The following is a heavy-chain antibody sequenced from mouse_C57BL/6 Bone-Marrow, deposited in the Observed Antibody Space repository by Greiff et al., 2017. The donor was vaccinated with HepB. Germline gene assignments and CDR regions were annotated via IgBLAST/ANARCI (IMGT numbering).Heavy chain of an antibody. CDR1: GYTFTDYY. CDR3: ARYSHLLQYAMDY. D-gene: IGHD2-1*01. Sequence: QVQLKESGAELVRPGASVKLSCKASGYTFTDYYINWVKQRPGQGLEWIARIYPGSGNTYYNEKFKGKATLTAEKSSSTAYMQLSSLTSEDSAVYFCARYSHLLQYAMDYWGQGTSVTVSS. V-gene: IGHV1-76*01. J-gene: IGHJ4*01. CDR2: IYPGSGNT.